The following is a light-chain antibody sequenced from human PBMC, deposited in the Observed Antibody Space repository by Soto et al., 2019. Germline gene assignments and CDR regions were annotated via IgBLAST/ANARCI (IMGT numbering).Light chain of an antibody. CDR1: QNINNY. V-gene: IGKV1-33*01. Sequence: DIHMTQSPSSLSASVGDRVPINCQASQNINNYLNWYQQKPGRAPKILIYDASNLEAGVPSRFRGSGSGTDFTFTISRLQPEDIATYYCQQYENLPTFGQGTRLEI. CDR2: DAS. J-gene: IGKJ5*01. CDR3: QQYENLPT.